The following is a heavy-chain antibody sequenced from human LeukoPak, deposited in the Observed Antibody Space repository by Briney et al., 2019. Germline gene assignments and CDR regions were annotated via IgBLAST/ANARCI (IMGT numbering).Heavy chain of an antibody. D-gene: IGHD2-15*01. Sequence: TLXLXCSXSGGSXXXGNYYWSWIRQLPGKGLEWIGYIYYSGSTYYNPSLKSRVTISVDTSKNQFSLKLSSVTAADTAVYYCARASRYCSGGSCYYLDSWGQGTLVTVSS. V-gene: IGHV4-31*03. CDR1: GGSXXXGNYY. CDR2: IYYSGST. CDR3: ARASRYCSGGSCYYLDS. J-gene: IGHJ4*02.